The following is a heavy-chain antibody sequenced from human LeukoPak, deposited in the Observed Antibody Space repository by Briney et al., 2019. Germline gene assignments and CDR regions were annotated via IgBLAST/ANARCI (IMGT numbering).Heavy chain of an antibody. J-gene: IGHJ6*03. D-gene: IGHD1-14*01. CDR1: GFIFDDYA. Sequence: GGSLRLSCVASGFIFDDYAMHWVRQAPGKGLEWVSGISWNSGSINYADSVRGRFTISRDNVQNSLYLQMNSLRTDDTALYFCARDGSTTAFYYMDVWAKGPRSPSP. CDR3: ARDGSTTAFYYMDV. CDR2: ISWNSGSI. V-gene: IGHV3-9*01.